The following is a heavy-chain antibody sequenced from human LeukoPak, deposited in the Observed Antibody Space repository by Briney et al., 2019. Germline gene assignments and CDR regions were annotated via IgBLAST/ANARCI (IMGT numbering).Heavy chain of an antibody. D-gene: IGHD6-13*01. J-gene: IGHJ5*02. CDR1: GFTFSSYG. V-gene: IGHV3-33*01. Sequence: PGGSLRLSCAASGFTFSSYGMHWVRQAPGQGLEWVAGIWYDGSNKYYAATVKGRFTLSRENSKNTLYLQMNSLRAEDPAVYYCARAEQQLHWFDPWGQGTLVTVSS. CDR3: ARAEQQLHWFDP. CDR2: IWYDGSNK.